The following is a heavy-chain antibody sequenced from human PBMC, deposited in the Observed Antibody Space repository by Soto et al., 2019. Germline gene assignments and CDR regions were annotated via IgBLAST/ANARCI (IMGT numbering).Heavy chain of an antibody. Sequence: SETLSLTCAVSGGSIGTSAYYWGWIRQAPGKGLEWIGSINHSGNTYLSPSLKDRVTMSVDTSKNSFSLKLRSATAADTGLYYRSRRAPEGFDPWGQGKLVTVSS. J-gene: IGHJ5*02. CDR2: INHSGNT. CDR3: SRRAPEGFDP. CDR1: GGSIGTSAYY. V-gene: IGHV4-39*01.